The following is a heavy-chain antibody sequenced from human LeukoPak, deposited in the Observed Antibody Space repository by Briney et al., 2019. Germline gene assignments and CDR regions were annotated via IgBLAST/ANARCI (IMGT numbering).Heavy chain of an antibody. J-gene: IGHJ4*02. CDR2: ISGSGASK. V-gene: IGHV3-23*01. CDR1: GFTFSNYA. D-gene: IGHD4-17*01. CDR3: ASSPPTGITVSYFDY. Sequence: PGGSLRLSCAASGFTFSNYAMSWVRQAPGKGLEWVSGISGSGASKYYADSVKGRFTISRDNSKNTLYLQMNSLRADDTAVYYCASSPPTGITVSYFDYWGQGTLVTVSS.